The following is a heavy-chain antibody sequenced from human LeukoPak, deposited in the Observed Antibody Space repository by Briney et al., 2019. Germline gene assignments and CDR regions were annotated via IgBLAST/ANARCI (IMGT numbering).Heavy chain of an antibody. V-gene: IGHV1-2*02. CDR1: GGTFSSYA. J-gene: IGHJ4*02. CDR2: INPNSGGT. Sequence: GSSVKVSCKASGGTFSSYAISWVRQAPGQGLEWMGGINPNSGGTNYAQKFQGRVTMTRDTSISTAYMELSRLRSDDTAVYYCARDHSNDFDYWGQGTLVTVSS. CDR3: ARDHSNDFDY. D-gene: IGHD2-21*01.